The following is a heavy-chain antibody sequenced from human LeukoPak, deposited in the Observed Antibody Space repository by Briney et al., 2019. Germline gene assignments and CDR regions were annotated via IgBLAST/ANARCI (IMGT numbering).Heavy chain of an antibody. V-gene: IGHV3-53*01. Sequence: PGGSLRLSCAASGFTVSSNYMSWVRQAPGKGLELVSVIYSGGSTYYADSVKGRFTISRDNSKNTLYLQMNSLRAEDTAVYYCAREVAQDSGSHQAGFDYWGQGTLVTVSS. CDR3: AREVAQDSGSHQAGFDY. J-gene: IGHJ4*02. CDR2: IYSGGST. D-gene: IGHD1-26*01. CDR1: GFTVSSNY.